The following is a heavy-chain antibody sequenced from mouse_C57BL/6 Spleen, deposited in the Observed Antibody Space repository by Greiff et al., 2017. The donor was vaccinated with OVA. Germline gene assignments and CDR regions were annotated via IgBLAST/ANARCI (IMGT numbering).Heavy chain of an antibody. D-gene: IGHD1-1*01. CDR1: GFTFSSYT. CDR2: ISGGGGNT. J-gene: IGHJ3*01. CDR3: ARPHYYGSSYAFAY. Sequence: DVHLVESGGGLVKPGGSLKLSCAASGFTFSSYTMSWVRQTPEKRLEWVATISGGGGNTYYPDSVKGRFTISRDNAKNTLYLQMSSLRSEDTALYYCARPHYYGSSYAFAYWGQGTLVTVSA. V-gene: IGHV5-9*01.